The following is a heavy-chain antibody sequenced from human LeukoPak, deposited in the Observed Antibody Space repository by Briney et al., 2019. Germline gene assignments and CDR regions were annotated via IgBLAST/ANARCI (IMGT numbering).Heavy chain of an antibody. J-gene: IGHJ4*02. V-gene: IGHV3-23*01. CDR3: AKGSPRYSSSWYFDY. CDR1: GFTFSSYA. CDR2: ISGSGGST. D-gene: IGHD6-13*01. Sequence: GGSLRLPCAASGFTFSSYAMSWVRQAPGKGLEWVSAISGSGGSTYYADSVKGRFTISRDNSKNTLYLQMNSLRAEDTAVYYCAKGSPRYSSSWYFDYWGQGTLVTVSS.